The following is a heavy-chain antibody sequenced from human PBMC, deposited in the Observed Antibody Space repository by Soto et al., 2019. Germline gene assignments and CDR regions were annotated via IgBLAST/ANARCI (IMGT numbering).Heavy chain of an antibody. CDR2: ISYDGRNK. D-gene: IGHD6-25*01. CDR3: AHEPKGSRYAADAFDI. V-gene: IGHV3-30*18. Sequence: QVQLVESGGGVVQPGTSLRLSCVVSGMTFKTYGIQWVRQARVKGLEWVALISYDGRNKYYGDSVKGRLTISRDNSKNMVYVRLDILRDEDTAVYYCAHEPKGSRYAADAFDIWGQGTMVTVSS. CDR1: GMTFKTYG. J-gene: IGHJ3*02.